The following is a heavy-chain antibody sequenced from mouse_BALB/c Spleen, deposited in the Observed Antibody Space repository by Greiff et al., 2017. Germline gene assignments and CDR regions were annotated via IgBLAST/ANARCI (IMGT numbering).Heavy chain of an antibody. V-gene: IGHV5-17*02. Sequence: VESGGGLVQPGGSRKLSCAASGFTFSSFGMHWVRQAPEKGLEWVAYISSGSSTIYYADTVKGRFTISRDNPKNTLFLQMTSLRSEDTAMYYCARSSVARAMDYWGQGTSVTVSS. J-gene: IGHJ4*01. D-gene: IGHD1-1*02. CDR2: ISSGSSTI. CDR3: ARSSVARAMDY. CDR1: GFTFSSFG.